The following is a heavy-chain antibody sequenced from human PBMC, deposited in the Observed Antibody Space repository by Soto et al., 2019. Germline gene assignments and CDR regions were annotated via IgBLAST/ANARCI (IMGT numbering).Heavy chain of an antibody. CDR3: ASHGPRVAAAPFNWFDP. V-gene: IGHV5-51*01. D-gene: IGHD2-15*01. J-gene: IGHJ5*02. CDR1: GYSFTSYW. Sequence: PGESLKISCKGSGYSFTSYWIGWVRQMPGKGLEWMGIIYPGDSNTRYSPSFQGQVTISADKSISTAYLQWSRLKASDTAMYYCASHGPRVAAAPFNWFDPWGQGTLVTVSS. CDR2: IYPGDSNT.